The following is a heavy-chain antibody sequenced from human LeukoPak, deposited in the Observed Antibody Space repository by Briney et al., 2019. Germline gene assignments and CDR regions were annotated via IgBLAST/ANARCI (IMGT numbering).Heavy chain of an antibody. CDR1: GFSFSSYE. CDR3: ARGMTGSYFGHFGY. J-gene: IGHJ4*02. Sequence: PGGSLRLSCAASGFSFSSYEMNWVRQAPGKGLEWVSYMSSSGGTIYYADSVKGRFTISRDNGKNSLYLQMNSLRAEDTAVYYCARGMTGSYFGHFGYWGQGTLVTVSS. D-gene: IGHD1-26*01. CDR2: MSSSGGTI. V-gene: IGHV3-48*03.